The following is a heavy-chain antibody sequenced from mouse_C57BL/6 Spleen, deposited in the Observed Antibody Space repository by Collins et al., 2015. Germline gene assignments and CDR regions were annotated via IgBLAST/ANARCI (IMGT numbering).Heavy chain of an antibody. CDR1: GFSLTSYG. D-gene: IGHD1-1*01. CDR2: IWSGGST. Sequence: QVQMKQSGPGLVQPSQSLSITCTVSGFSLTSYGVHWVRQSPGKGLEWLGVIWSGGSTDYNAAFISRLSISKDNSKSQVFFKMNSLQADNTAIYYCVSSSYGAYWGQGTLVTVSA. J-gene: IGHJ3*01. CDR3: VSSSYGAY. V-gene: IGHV2-2-2*01.